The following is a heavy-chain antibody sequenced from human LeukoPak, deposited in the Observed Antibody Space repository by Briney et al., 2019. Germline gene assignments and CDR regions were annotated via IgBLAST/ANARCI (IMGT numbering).Heavy chain of an antibody. V-gene: IGHV1-69*04. D-gene: IGHD3-16*01. CDR2: IVPILGIA. CDR1: GGTFSSYA. Sequence: SVKVSCKASGGTFSSYAISWVRQAPGQGLEWMGRIVPILGIANYAQKFQGRVTITADKSTSTAYMELSSLRSEDTAVYYCARGLRSGMDVWGQGTTVTVSS. J-gene: IGHJ6*02. CDR3: ARGLRSGMDV.